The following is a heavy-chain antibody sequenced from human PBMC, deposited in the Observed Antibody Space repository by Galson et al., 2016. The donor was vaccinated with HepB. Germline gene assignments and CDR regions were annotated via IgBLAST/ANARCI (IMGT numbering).Heavy chain of an antibody. CDR2: IYHSGRT. Sequence: SETLSLTCAVSGGFVSSGNWWSWVRQPPGKGLEWIGEIYHSGRTNYNPSLKSRVTISVDKSKNQFSLKLSSVTAADTAVYYCARVYDSSGYYGEAFYYYMDVWGKGPRSPSP. J-gene: IGHJ6*03. CDR3: ARVYDSSGYYGEAFYYYMDV. CDR1: GGFVSSGNW. D-gene: IGHD3-22*01. V-gene: IGHV4-4*02.